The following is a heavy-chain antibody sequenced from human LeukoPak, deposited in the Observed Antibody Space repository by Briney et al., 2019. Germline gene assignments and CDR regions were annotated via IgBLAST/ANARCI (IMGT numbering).Heavy chain of an antibody. CDR3: ARAPGSGWYGG. D-gene: IGHD6-19*01. CDR1: GYTFTSYG. J-gene: IGHJ4*02. CDR2: ISAYNGNT. V-gene: IGHV1-18*01. Sequence: GASVKVSCKASGYTFTSYGISWVRQAPGQGLEWMGWISAYNGNTNYARKLQGRVTMTRDTSISTAYMELSRLRSDDTAVYYCARAPGSGWYGGWGQGTLVTVSS.